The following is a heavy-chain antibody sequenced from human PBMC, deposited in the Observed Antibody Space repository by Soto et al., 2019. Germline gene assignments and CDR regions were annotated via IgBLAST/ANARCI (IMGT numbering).Heavy chain of an antibody. Sequence: EVQLLESGGGLVQSGGSLRLSCAASGFTFSSYAMSWVRQAPGKGLQWVSSISVAGDTPYYADSVKGRFTISRDNSKNTLYLQMSSLRAEDTAVYYCVKHVGYCSSGTCYFDYWGQGTLVTVSS. CDR2: ISVAGDTP. J-gene: IGHJ4*02. D-gene: IGHD2-15*01. V-gene: IGHV3-23*01. CDR1: GFTFSSYA. CDR3: VKHVGYCSSGTCYFDY.